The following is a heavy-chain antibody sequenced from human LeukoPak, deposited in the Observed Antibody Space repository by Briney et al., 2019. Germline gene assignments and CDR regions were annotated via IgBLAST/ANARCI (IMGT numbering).Heavy chain of an antibody. J-gene: IGHJ4*02. CDR1: GFTFSSYG. CDR3: VKDEIQGVIGAGPGY. Sequence: GGSLRLSCAASGFTFSSYGIHWVRQAPGKGLEWVAFIQNDGGNKYYAESVKGRFAISRDNPKNTLSLQMNSLRAEDTAVYHCVKDEIQGVIGAGPGYWGQGILVTVSS. V-gene: IGHV3-30*02. D-gene: IGHD5-18*01. CDR2: IQNDGGNK.